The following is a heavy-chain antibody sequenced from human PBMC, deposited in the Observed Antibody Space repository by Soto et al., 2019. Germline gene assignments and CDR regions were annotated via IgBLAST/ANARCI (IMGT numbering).Heavy chain of an antibody. CDR3: AKDREDIVLVPAAMGVYYYYGMDV. Sequence: GGSLRLSCAASGFTFSSYGMHWVRQAPGKGLEWVAVISYDGSNKYYADSVKGRFTISRDNSKNTLYLQMNSLRAEDTAVYYCAKDREDIVLVPAAMGVYYYYGMDVWGQGTTVTVSS. J-gene: IGHJ6*02. D-gene: IGHD2-2*01. CDR2: ISYDGSNK. V-gene: IGHV3-30*18. CDR1: GFTFSSYG.